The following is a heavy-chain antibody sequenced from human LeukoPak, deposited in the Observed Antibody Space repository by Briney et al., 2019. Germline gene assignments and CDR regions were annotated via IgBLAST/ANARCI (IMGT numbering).Heavy chain of an antibody. CDR2: ISSSSSSI. V-gene: IGHV3-21*04. CDR3: AKTIKRWYDSAYYLDY. J-gene: IGHJ4*02. Sequence: GGSLRLSCAASGFTFSSYSMNWVRQAPGNGLEWVSSISSSSSSIYYADSVKGRFTISRDNAKNSLYLQMNSLRAEDTALYYCAKTIKRWYDSAYYLDYWGQGTLVTVSS. D-gene: IGHD2-15*01. CDR1: GFTFSSYS.